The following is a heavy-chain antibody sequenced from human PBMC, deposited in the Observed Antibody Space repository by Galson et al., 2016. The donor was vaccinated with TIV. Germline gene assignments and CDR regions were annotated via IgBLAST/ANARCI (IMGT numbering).Heavy chain of an antibody. V-gene: IGHV3-66*02. Sequence: SLRLSCAASGFSVNDNYMSWVRQAPGRGLEWVSIISSGGSTNYVDPVKGRFTISRDFSKNTLFLQMHSLRAEDSAVYYCARDRRHCGNECYLYYYYGMDVWGPGTTVTVSS. CDR3: ARDRRHCGNECYLYYYYGMDV. CDR2: ISSGGST. J-gene: IGHJ6*02. D-gene: IGHD2-21*01. CDR1: GFSVNDNY.